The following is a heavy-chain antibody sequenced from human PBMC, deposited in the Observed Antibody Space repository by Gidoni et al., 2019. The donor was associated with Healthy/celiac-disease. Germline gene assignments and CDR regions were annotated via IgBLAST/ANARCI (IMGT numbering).Heavy chain of an antibody. CDR1: GGSISSGSYY. J-gene: IGHJ4*02. CDR3: ARAPIAVAGGTDY. V-gene: IGHV4-61*02. CDR2: IYTSGST. D-gene: IGHD6-19*01. Sequence: QVQLQESGPGLVKPSQTLSLTCTGPGGSISSGSYYWSWIRQPAGKGLEWIGRIYTSGSTNYNPSLKSRVTISVDTSKNQFSLKLSSVTAADTAVYYCARAPIAVAGGTDYWGQGTLVTVSS.